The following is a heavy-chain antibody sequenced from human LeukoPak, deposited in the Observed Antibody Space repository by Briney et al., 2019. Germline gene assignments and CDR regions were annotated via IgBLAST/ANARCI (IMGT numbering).Heavy chain of an antibody. J-gene: IGHJ4*02. CDR1: GFTFISYA. D-gene: IGHD1-1*01. V-gene: IGHV3-23*01. CDR3: AREGLEWTLDY. Sequence: GGSLRLSCAASGFTFISYAMSWVRQAPGKGLEWVSGISGSGGSTYYADSVKGRFTISRDNSKNTLYLQMNSLRAEDTAVYYCAREGLEWTLDYWGQGTLVTVSS. CDR2: ISGSGGST.